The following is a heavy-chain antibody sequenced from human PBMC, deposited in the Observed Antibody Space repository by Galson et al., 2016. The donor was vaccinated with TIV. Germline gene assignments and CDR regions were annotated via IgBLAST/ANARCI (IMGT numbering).Heavy chain of an antibody. CDR1: GFTFRSYG. CDR2: ISNDGSNK. Sequence: SLRLSCAASGFTFRSYGMHWVRQAPGKGLEWVATISNDGSNKYYADSVKGRFTISRDNSKNTLFVQMNSLRAEDTAVYYCARAPDYGGNFGGTGETHSYCFHYRGQGTLVTVSS. J-gene: IGHJ4*02. V-gene: IGHV3-30*03. CDR3: ARAPDYGGNFGGTGETHSYCFHY. D-gene: IGHD4-23*01.